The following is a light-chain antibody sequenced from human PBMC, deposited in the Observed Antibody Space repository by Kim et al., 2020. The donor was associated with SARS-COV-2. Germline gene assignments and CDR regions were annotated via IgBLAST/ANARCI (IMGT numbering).Light chain of an antibody. CDR1: KKISSY. V-gene: IGKV1-39*01. Sequence: ASVVGRGTITCRAGKKISSYLLWCQQQKRKKAQLLIYYASSLQSGVASTFSSSGSATTFTLTISSMQPADYAAYYCQQSYSTHRYSFGQGTKLEIK. CDR3: QQSYSTHRYS. CDR2: YAS. J-gene: IGKJ2*03.